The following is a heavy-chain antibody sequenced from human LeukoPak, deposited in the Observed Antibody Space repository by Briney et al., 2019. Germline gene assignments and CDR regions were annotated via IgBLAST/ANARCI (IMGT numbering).Heavy chain of an antibody. J-gene: IGHJ4*02. CDR3: ARQSSGSYFDPFDY. CDR1: GLIFSGYS. D-gene: IGHD1-26*01. CDR2: ISTRSGTI. Sequence: GGSLRLSCAASGLIFSGYSLTWVRQAPGKGLEWVSYISTRSGTIYYAHSVKGRFTISRDNANNSLYLQMNSLRAEDTAVYYCARQSSGSYFDPFDYWGQGTLVTVSS. V-gene: IGHV3-48*01.